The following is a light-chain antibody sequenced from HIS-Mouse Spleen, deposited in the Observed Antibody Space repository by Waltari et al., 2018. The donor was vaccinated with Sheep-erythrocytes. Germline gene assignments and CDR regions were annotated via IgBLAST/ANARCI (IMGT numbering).Light chain of an antibody. J-gene: IGLJ2*01. CDR3: QAWDSSTAEVV. CDR2: QDS. Sequence: SYELTQPPSVSVSPGQTASITCSVDKLGDKYACWYQQKPGQSPLLVIYQDSKRPSGIPERFSGSNSGNTATLTISGTQAMDEADYYCQAWDSSTAEVVFGGGTKLTVL. V-gene: IGLV3-1*01. CDR1: KLGDKY.